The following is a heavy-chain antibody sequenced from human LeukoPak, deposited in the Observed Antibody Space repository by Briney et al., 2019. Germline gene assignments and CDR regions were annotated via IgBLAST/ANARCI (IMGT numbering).Heavy chain of an antibody. J-gene: IGHJ4*02. CDR2: ISYDGSNK. CDR1: GFTFSSYG. CDR3: ARTFIVATAVDY. V-gene: IGHV3-30*03. D-gene: IGHD5-12*01. Sequence: GGSLRLSCAASGFTFSSYGMSWVRQAPGKGLEWVAVISYDGSNKYYADSVKGRFTISRDNSKNTLYLQMNSLRAEDTAVYYCARTFIVATAVDYWGQGTLVTVSS.